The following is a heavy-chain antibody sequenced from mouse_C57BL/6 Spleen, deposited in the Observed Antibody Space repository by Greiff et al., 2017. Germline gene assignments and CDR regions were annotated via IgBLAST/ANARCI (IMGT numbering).Heavy chain of an antibody. J-gene: IGHJ1*03. Sequence: EVKLMESGGGLVQPGGSLKLSCAASGFTFSDYGMAWVRQAPRKGPEWVAFISNLAYSIYYADTVTGRFTISRENANNTLYLELSKLRYEGTARYYCARKDDSEGSRYGYFDDWGTGTTVNVSS. V-gene: IGHV5-15*01. CDR3: ARKDDSEGSRYGYFDD. D-gene: IGHD1-1*01. CDR2: ISNLAYSI. CDR1: GFTFSDYG.